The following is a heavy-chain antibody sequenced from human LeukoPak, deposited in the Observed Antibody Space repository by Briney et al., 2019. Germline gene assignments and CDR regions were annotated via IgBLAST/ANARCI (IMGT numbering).Heavy chain of an antibody. CDR1: GGSFSGYY. V-gene: IGHV4-59*01. CDR3: AREKCGGDCYSVFDF. D-gene: IGHD2-21*01. CDR2: IYYSGST. J-gene: IGHJ4*02. Sequence: SETLSLTCAVHGGSFSGYYWSWIRQPPGKGLEWIGYIYYSGSTTYNPSLESRVTISVDTSKNQISLNLRSVTAADTAVYYCAREKCGGDCYSVFDFWGQGTLVTVSS.